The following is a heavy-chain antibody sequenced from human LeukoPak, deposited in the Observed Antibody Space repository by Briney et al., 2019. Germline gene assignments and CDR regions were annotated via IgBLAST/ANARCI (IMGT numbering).Heavy chain of an antibody. CDR2: IRNDETEI. CDR3: AKDGGRYRFDF. V-gene: IGHV3-30*02. CDR1: GFPFNAYN. J-gene: IGHJ4*02. Sequence: PPGGSLRLSCTAPGFPFNAYNIHWIRQSPGRGLEWVSFIRNDETEIHYADFAKGRFTISRDRSKNSVYLQMNSLRPDDTALYYCAKDGGRYRFDFWGQGTMVTVSS. D-gene: IGHD3-16*02.